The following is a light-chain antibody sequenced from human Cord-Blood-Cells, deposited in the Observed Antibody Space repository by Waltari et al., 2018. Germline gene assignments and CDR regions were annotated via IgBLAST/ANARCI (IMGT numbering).Light chain of an antibody. J-gene: IGKJ4*01. V-gene: IGKV1-39*01. Sequence: DIQMTQSPSSLSASVGDRVTITCRASQSISSYLNWYQQKPEKAPKLLIYAASSLQSGVPSRFSGSGSGTDFTLTISSLQPEDFATYYCQQSYSTPLTFGGVTKVEIK. CDR2: AAS. CDR1: QSISSY. CDR3: QQSYSTPLT.